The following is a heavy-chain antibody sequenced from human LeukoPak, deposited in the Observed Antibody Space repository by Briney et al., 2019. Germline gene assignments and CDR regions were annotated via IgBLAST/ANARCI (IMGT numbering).Heavy chain of an antibody. CDR3: ARLASSGWSSFDY. Sequence: SETLSLTCSVSVGSIGTYYWNWIRRPAGKGLEGLGRLSIAESTNARPSLTYNPSLNSRVTMSIDTSKSQFSLKLTSVTAADTAIYYCARLASSGWSSFDYWGQGILVTVSS. CDR1: VGSIGTYY. J-gene: IGHJ4*02. CDR2: LSIAEST. V-gene: IGHV4-4*07. D-gene: IGHD6-13*01.